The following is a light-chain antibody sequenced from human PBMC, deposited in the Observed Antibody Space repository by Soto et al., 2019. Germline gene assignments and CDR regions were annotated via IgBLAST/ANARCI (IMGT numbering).Light chain of an antibody. CDR3: QQSYSTPPFT. J-gene: IGKJ3*01. CDR2: ATF. Sequence: DIQMTQSPSSLSASVGDRVTITCRASQSISKYLNWYQQKPGKAPKLLIYATFSLQSGVPSRFSGSGSGTDFTLTISSLQPEDFATYYCQQSYSTPPFTFGPGTKVDIK. CDR1: QSISKY. V-gene: IGKV1-39*01.